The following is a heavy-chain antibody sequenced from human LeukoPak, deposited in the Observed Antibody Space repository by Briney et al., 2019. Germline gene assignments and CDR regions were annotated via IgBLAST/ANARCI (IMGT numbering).Heavy chain of an antibody. J-gene: IGHJ5*02. V-gene: IGHV1-8*01. CDR3: ARGFNWYSSSWYPNWFDP. Sequence: ASVKVSCKAFGYTFTSYDINWVRQATGQGREWMGWMNPNSGNTGYAQKFQGRVTMTRNTSISTAYMELSSLRSEDTAVYYCARGFNWYSSSWYPNWFDPWGQGTLVTVSS. CDR2: MNPNSGNT. CDR1: GYTFTSYD. D-gene: IGHD6-13*01.